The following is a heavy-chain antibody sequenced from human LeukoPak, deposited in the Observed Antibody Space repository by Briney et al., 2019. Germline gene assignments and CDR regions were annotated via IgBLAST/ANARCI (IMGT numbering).Heavy chain of an antibody. Sequence: PGGSLRLSCAASGFTFSSYSMNWVRQAPGKGLEWVPSISGSSSYIYYADSLKGRFTISRDNAKNSLYLQMNSLRAEDTAVYYCARGVGIVGATRDYSDYWGQGTLVTVSS. J-gene: IGHJ4*02. D-gene: IGHD1-26*01. V-gene: IGHV3-21*01. CDR2: ISGSSSYI. CDR1: GFTFSSYS. CDR3: ARGVGIVGATRDYSDY.